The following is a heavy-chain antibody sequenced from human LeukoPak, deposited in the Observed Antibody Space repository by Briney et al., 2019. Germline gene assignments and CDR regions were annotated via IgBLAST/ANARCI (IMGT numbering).Heavy chain of an antibody. J-gene: IGHJ4*02. V-gene: IGHV3-74*01. Sequence: RPGGSLRLSCAASGFTFSKYWMLWVRHAPGKGLESASRINTDGTVTTYADSVKGRFTVSRDNADNTMFLQMNSVRDEDTAVYYCATKQWLAPPPDSWGQGTPVTVSS. CDR2: INTDGTVT. CDR3: ATKQWLAPPPDS. D-gene: IGHD6-19*01. CDR1: GFTFSKYW.